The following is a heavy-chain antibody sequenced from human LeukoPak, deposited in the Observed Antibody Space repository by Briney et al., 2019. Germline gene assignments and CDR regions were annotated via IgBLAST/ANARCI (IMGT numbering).Heavy chain of an antibody. Sequence: PWGSLRLSCAASGFTGSSNYLSWVGPAPGKGLEWVSVIYSGGSTYYPDSVKGRFTISTDNSKNSLYLQMNSLRAEDTAVYYCARDGKGDYWGQGTLVTVSS. D-gene: IGHD4-23*01. CDR2: IYSGGST. CDR1: GFTGSSNY. V-gene: IGHV3-53*05. J-gene: IGHJ4*02. CDR3: ARDGKGDY.